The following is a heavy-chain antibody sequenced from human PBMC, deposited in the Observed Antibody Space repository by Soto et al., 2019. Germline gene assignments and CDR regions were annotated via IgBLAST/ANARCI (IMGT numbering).Heavy chain of an antibody. J-gene: IGHJ4*02. D-gene: IGHD2-15*01. CDR2: IWYDGSNK. Sequence: GGSLRLSCAASGFTFSSYGMHWVRQDPGKGLEWVAVIWYDGSNKYHADSVKGRFTISRDNSKNTLYLQMNSLRAEDTAVYYCARDSDPTYCSGGSCLDYWGQGTLVTVSS. CDR1: GFTFSSYG. CDR3: ARDSDPTYCSGGSCLDY. V-gene: IGHV3-33*01.